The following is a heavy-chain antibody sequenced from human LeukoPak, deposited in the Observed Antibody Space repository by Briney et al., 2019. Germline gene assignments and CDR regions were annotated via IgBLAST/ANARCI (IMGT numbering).Heavy chain of an antibody. CDR1: GGSISGYY. CDR2: VHSSGST. D-gene: IGHD2-15*01. CDR3: ARDGGGRSGFDY. V-gene: IGHV4-59*01. J-gene: IGHJ4*02. Sequence: PSETLSLTCTVSGGSISGYYWTWIRQPPGKGLEWIGNVHSSGSTYYNPSLKSRVTISVDTSKNQLSLKLNSVTAADTAVYYCARDGGGRSGFDYWGQGTLVTVSS.